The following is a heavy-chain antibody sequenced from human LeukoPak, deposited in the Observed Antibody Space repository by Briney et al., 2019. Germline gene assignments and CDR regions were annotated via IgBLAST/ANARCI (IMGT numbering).Heavy chain of an antibody. J-gene: IGHJ4*02. D-gene: IGHD3-10*01. V-gene: IGHV3-49*04. CDR1: GFTFSGYE. CDR2: IRSKAYGGTT. CDR3: TFGELLSPTEEMFDY. Sequence: PGGSLRLSCAASGFTFSGYEMSWVRQAPGKGLEWVGFIRSKAYGGTTEYAASVKGRFTISRDDSKSIAYLQMNSLKTEDIAVYYCTFGELLSPTEEMFDYWGQVTLLTVSS.